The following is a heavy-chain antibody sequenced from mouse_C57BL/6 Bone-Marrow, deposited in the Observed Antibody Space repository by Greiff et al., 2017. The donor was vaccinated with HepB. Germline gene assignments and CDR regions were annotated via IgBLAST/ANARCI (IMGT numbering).Heavy chain of an antibody. D-gene: IGHD1-1*01. Sequence: EVQGVESVAELVRPGASVKLSCTASGFNIKNTYMHWVKQRPEQGLEWIGRIDPANGNTKYAPKFQGKATITADTSSNTAYLQLSSLTSEDTAIYYCVVITTVVATDYWGQGTTLTVSS. CDR3: VVITTVVATDY. V-gene: IGHV14-3*01. J-gene: IGHJ2*01. CDR2: IDPANGNT. CDR1: GFNIKNTY.